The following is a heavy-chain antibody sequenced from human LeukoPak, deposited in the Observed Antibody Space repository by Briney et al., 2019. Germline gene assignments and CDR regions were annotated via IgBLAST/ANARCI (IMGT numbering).Heavy chain of an antibody. V-gene: IGHV1-18*01. CDR2: ISAYSGNT. CDR3: ARGRFEQGYCGSTSCYGMDV. J-gene: IGHJ6*02. Sequence: ASVKVSCKASGYTFTSYSISWVRQAPGQGLEWMGWISAYSGNTNYAQNLQGRVTMTTDTSTTTAYMELRSLRSDDTAVYYCARGRFEQGYCGSTSCYGMDVWGQGTTVTVSS. CDR1: GYTFTSYS. D-gene: IGHD2-2*01.